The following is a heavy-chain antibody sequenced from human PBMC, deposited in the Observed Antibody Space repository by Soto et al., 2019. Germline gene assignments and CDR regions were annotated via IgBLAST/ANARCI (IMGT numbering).Heavy chain of an antibody. V-gene: IGHV4-59*01. J-gene: IGHJ4*02. Sequence: SETLSLTCTVSGGSISSYYWSWIRQPPGKGLEWIGYIYYSGSTNYNPSLKSRVTISVDTSKNQFSLKLSSVTAADTAVYYCAREGQDQPGEVSFDFWGQGALVTVSS. CDR2: IYYSGST. CDR3: AREGQDQPGEVSFDF. CDR1: GGSISSYY. D-gene: IGHD7-27*01.